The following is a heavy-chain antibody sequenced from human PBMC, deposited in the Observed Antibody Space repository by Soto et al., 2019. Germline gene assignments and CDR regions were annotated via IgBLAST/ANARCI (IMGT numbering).Heavy chain of an antibody. Sequence: GGSLRLSCAASGFSFNTYAMSWVRQARGKGPEWVSTVSASGGSTYSADSVKGRFTISRDNSKNTVHLQMNSLRAEDTAVYYCAKTMGDCSGGSCYGAYSMDVWGQGITVTVSS. J-gene: IGHJ6*02. D-gene: IGHD2-15*01. CDR1: GFSFNTYA. CDR2: VSASGGST. CDR3: AKTMGDCSGGSCYGAYSMDV. V-gene: IGHV3-23*01.